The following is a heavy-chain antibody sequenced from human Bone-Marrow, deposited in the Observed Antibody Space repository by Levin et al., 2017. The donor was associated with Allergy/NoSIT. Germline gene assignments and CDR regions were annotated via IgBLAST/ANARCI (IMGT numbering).Heavy chain of an antibody. D-gene: IGHD1-20*01. V-gene: IGHV1-18*01. J-gene: IGHJ3*02. CDR1: GYTFTSYG. CDR2: ISAYNGNT. Sequence: GASVKVSCKASGYTFTSYGISWVRQAPGQGLEWMGWISAYNGNTNYAQKLQGRVTMTTDTSTSTAYMELRSLRSDDTAVYYCARAMYNWNEEGHTAFDIWGQGTMVTVSS. CDR3: ARAMYNWNEEGHTAFDI.